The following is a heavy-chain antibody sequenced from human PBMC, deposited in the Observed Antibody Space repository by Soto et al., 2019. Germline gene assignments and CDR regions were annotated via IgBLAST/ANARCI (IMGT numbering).Heavy chain of an antibody. J-gene: IGHJ1*01. CDR3: ARGQERAAAAGTAEYLHL. D-gene: IGHD6-13*01. CDR1: GFTFSNYG. V-gene: IGHV3-30*03. CDR2: ISYDGNNK. Sequence: QVQLVESGGGVVQPGRSLRLSCAASGFTFSNYGMHWVRQAPGKGLKWVAFISYDGNNKNHGDSVKGRFAISRDNSKNTVYLQMSSLSGEDTAVYYCARGQERAAAAGTAEYLHLWGQGTLVIVSS.